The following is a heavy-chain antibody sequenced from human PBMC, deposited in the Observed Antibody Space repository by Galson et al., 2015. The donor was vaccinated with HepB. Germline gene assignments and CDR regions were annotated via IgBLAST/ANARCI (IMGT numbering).Heavy chain of an antibody. CDR1: GGSISSGDYY. CDR2: IYYSGST. J-gene: IGHJ5*02. V-gene: IGHV4-30-4*01. CDR3: ARDLYSSSWYFGRHWFDP. D-gene: IGHD6-13*01. Sequence: TLSLTCTVSGGSISSGDYYWSWIRQPPGKGLEWIGYIYYSGSTYYNPSLKSRVTISVDTSKNQFSLKLSSVTAADTAVYYCARDLYSSSWYFGRHWFDPWGQGTLVTVSS.